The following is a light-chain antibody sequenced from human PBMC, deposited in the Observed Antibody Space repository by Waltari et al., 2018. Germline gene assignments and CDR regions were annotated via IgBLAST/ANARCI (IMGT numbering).Light chain of an antibody. J-gene: IGLJ2*01. CDR3: CSYAAYSPVL. Sequence: QSALTQSASVSGSPGQSITISCTGTSSDVGNYNLVSWYQQHPGKAPQLIICEGSKRASGVSNRFSGSKVGNTASLTIAGLQAEDEADYYCCSYAAYSPVLFGGGTKVTVL. V-gene: IGLV2-23*01. CDR1: SSDVGNYNL. CDR2: EGS.